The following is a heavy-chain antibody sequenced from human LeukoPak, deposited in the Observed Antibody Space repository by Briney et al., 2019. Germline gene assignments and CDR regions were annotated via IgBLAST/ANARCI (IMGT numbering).Heavy chain of an antibody. CDR3: ARGRPSDY. CDR2: ISAYNGDT. V-gene: IGHV1-18*01. Sequence: ASVTVSLEPSVYTFSDCGMSWVRQAPGQGLEWMGWISAYNGDTNYAHNLQGRVTMTTDTSTSTAYMELRSLRSDDTAVYYCARGRPSDYWGQGTLVTVSS. CDR1: VYTFSDCG. J-gene: IGHJ4*02.